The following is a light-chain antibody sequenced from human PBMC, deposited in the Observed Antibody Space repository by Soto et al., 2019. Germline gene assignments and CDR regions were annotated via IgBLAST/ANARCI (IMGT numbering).Light chain of an antibody. V-gene: IGKV3-15*01. CDR3: QEYNTWPWT. CDR1: QSVNSN. J-gene: IGKJ1*01. CDR2: GAS. Sequence: ETVMPQSPATLSVSPGERATLSCRASQSVNSNLAWYQQKRGQAPRVLIFGASTRATGIPARFSGSGSGTEFSLTINRLQSEDLAVYYCQEYNTWPWTFGQGTKVQIK.